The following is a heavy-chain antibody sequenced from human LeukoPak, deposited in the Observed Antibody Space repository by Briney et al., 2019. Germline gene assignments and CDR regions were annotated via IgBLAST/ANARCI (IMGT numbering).Heavy chain of an antibody. CDR2: LSYDGSNE. CDR3: AKDHYGDFFRGMDV. Sequence: GGSLRLSCAASGFTFSSYGMHWVRQAPGKGLEWVAVLSYDGSNEYYADSVKGRFTISRDNSKNTVYLQMNSVRAEDTAVYYCAKDHYGDFFRGMDVWGQWTTVTVSS. J-gene: IGHJ6*02. D-gene: IGHD4-17*01. V-gene: IGHV3-30*18. CDR1: GFTFSSYG.